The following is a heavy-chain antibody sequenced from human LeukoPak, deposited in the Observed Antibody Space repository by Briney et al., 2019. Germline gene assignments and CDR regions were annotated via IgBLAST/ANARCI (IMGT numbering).Heavy chain of an antibody. CDR1: GFTFSSYA. Sequence: GRSLRLSCAASGFTFSSYAMHWVRQAPGKGLEWVAVISYDGSNKYYADSVKGRFTISRDNSKNTLYLQMNSLRAEDTAVYYCARELRGRLDYWGQGTLVTVSS. V-gene: IGHV3-30-3*01. CDR3: ARELRGRLDY. J-gene: IGHJ4*02. D-gene: IGHD3-10*01. CDR2: ISYDGSNK.